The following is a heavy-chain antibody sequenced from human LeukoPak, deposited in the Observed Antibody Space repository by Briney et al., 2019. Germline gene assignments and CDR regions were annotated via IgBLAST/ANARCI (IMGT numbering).Heavy chain of an antibody. CDR3: AKDLTLGATEAFDI. Sequence: QPGGSLRLSCAASGFTLSSFAIHWVRQAPGKGLEWVAVISYDGSNKYYADSVKGRFTISRDNSRNTLYLQMNSLRAEDTAVYYCAKDLTLGATEAFDIWGQGTMVSVSS. D-gene: IGHD1-26*01. V-gene: IGHV3-30*18. CDR1: GFTLSSFA. J-gene: IGHJ3*02. CDR2: ISYDGSNK.